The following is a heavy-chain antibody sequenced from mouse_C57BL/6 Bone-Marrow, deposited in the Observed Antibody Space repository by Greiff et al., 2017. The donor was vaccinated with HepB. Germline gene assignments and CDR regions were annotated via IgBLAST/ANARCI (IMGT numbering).Heavy chain of an antibody. V-gene: IGHV1-76*01. CDR3: ARDDGYYKRGAMDY. CDR1: GYTFTDYY. J-gene: IGHJ4*01. D-gene: IGHD2-3*01. Sequence: QVQLKQSGAELVRPGASVKLSCKASGYTFTDYYINWVKQRPGQGLEWIARIYPGSGNTYYNEKFKGKATLTAEKSSSTAYMQLSSLTSKDSAVYFCARDDGYYKRGAMDYWGQGTSVTVSS. CDR2: IYPGSGNT.